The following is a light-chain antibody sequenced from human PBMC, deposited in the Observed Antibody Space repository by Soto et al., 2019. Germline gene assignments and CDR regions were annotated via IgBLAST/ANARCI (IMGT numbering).Light chain of an antibody. CDR3: SSFGPSTIPIL. J-gene: IGLJ2*01. CDR2: EVD. Sequence: QSALTQPASVSGSPGQSITISCTGTRSDVGGYKYVSWYQQHPGKAPKLMIYEVDNRPSGVSNRFSGSKSGNTASLSISGLQAEDEAVYYCSSFGPSTIPILFGGGTKLTVL. CDR1: RSDVGGYKY. V-gene: IGLV2-14*01.